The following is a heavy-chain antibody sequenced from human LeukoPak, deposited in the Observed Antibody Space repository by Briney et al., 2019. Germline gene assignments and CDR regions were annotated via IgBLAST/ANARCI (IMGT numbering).Heavy chain of an antibody. CDR3: AREKLWNYYGMDV. CDR2: INPNSGGT. CDR1: GYTFTGYY. V-gene: IGHV1-2*02. D-gene: IGHD3-16*01. Sequence: ASVKVSCKASGYTFTGYYMHWVRQAPGQGLEWMGWINPNSGGTNYAQKFQGRVTMTRDTSISTAYMELSRLRSDDTAVYYCAREKLWNYYGMDVWGQGTTVTVSS. J-gene: IGHJ6*02.